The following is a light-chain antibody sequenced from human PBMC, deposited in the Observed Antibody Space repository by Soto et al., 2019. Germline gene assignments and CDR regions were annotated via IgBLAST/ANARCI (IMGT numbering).Light chain of an antibody. CDR2: DAS. CDR1: QDISNY. CDR3: QQYDNFWT. V-gene: IGKV1-33*01. J-gene: IGKJ1*01. Sequence: DIQMTQSPSSLSASVGDRVTITCQASQDISNYLNWYQQKPGKAPKLLIYDASNLETGVPSRFSGSGSGTDFTFTISSLQPEDIATYYCQQYDNFWTFGRGTKVEIK.